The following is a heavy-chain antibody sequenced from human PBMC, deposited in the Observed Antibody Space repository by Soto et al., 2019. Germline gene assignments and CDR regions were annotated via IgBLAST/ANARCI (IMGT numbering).Heavy chain of an antibody. J-gene: IGHJ6*02. CDR1: GGSFSGYY. CDR2: INHSGST. CDR3: ANPFRDSYDILTGDRYYYGMDV. Sequence: SETLSLTCAVYGGSFSGYYWSWIRQPPGKGLEWIGEINHSGSTNYNPSLKRRVTISVDTSKNQFSLKLSSVTAADTAVYYCANPFRDSYDILTGDRYYYGMDVWGQGTTVT. D-gene: IGHD3-9*01. V-gene: IGHV4-34*01.